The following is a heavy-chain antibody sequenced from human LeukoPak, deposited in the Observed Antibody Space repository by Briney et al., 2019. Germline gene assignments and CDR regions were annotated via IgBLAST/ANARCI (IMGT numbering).Heavy chain of an antibody. V-gene: IGHV3-7*01. D-gene: IGHD3-10*01. CDR1: GFTFSSIW. CDR2: INVVGIAG. CDR3: ARSWVR. Sequence: PGGSLRLSCEASGFTFSSIWMTWARQGPGKGLEWVATINVVGIAGYYVDSVKGRFTISRDNAKSSLYLHIICLRGSDTAVYCWARSWVRWGQGTLVTVSS. J-gene: IGHJ4*02.